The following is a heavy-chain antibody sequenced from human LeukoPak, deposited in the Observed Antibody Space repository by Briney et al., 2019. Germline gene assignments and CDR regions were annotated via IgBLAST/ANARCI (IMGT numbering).Heavy chain of an antibody. D-gene: IGHD2-2*01. CDR2: INSDGSST. V-gene: IGHV3-74*01. CDR3: ARDLGYCSSTRCEKWFDP. Sequence: GGSLRLSCAASGFTFSRYWMHWVRQAPGKGLVWVSHINSDGSSTSYADSVKGRFTISRDNAKNTLYLQMNSLRAEDTAVYYCARDLGYCSSTRCEKWFDPWGQGTLVTVSS. CDR1: GFTFSRYW. J-gene: IGHJ5*02.